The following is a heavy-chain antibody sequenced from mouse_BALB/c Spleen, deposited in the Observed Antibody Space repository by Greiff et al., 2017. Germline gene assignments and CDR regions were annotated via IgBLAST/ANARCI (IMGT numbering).Heavy chain of an antibody. CDR1: GFTFSSYA. CDR3: ARHDGYYFDY. Sequence: EVQVVESGGGLVKPGGSLKLSCAASGFTFSSYAMSWVRQTPEKRLEWVATISSGGSYTYYTASVKGRFTISRDNAKNTLYLQMSSLRSEDTAMYYCARHDGYYFDYWGQGTTLTVSA. J-gene: IGHJ2*01. V-gene: IGHV5-9-3*01. D-gene: IGHD2-3*01. CDR2: ISSGGSYT.